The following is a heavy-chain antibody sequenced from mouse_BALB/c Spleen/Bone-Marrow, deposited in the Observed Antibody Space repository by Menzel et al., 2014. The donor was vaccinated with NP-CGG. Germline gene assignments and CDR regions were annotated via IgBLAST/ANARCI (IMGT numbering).Heavy chain of an antibody. V-gene: IGHV4-2*02. J-gene: IGHJ2*01. CDR3: ARLWYYGYHDN. Sequence: EVHLAESGGGLVQPGGSLNLACVASGFDFGRYWMSWARQAPGKGLEWIGEINPGSSTINYSPSLKDKFIMSRDNAKNTLYLQMRKVRSEDTALYYCARLWYYGYHDNWGQGTTLTGSS. CDR2: INPGSSTI. D-gene: IGHD1-2*01. CDR1: GFDFGRYW.